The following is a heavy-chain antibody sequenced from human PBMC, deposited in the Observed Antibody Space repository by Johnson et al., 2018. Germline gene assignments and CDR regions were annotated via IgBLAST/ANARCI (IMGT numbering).Heavy chain of an antibody. CDR3: TTYYAYYGMDV. CDR2: IKSKADGGTT. Sequence: VQLVQSGGGLVKPGGSLRLSCAASGFTFSNAWMSWVRQAPGKGLEWVGRIKSKADGGTTDYAAPVKGRFTISRDDSKNTLSLQMNSLKTEDTALYYCTTYYAYYGMDVWGQGTTVTVSS. CDR1: GFTFSNAW. D-gene: IGHD3-3*01. V-gene: IGHV3-15*01. J-gene: IGHJ6*02.